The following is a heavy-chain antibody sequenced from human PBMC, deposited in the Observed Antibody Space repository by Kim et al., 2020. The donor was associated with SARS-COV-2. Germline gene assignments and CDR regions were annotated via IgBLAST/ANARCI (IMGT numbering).Heavy chain of an antibody. J-gene: IGHJ6*02. CDR2: ISYDGSNK. Sequence: GGSLRLPCAASGFTFSSYGMHWVRQAPGKGLEWVAVISYDGSNKYYADSVKGRFTISRDNSKNTLYLQMNSLRAEDTAVYYCAKDTLRGGDFWSGYYYYGMDVWGQGTTVTVSS. CDR1: GFTFSSYG. CDR3: AKDTLRGGDFWSGYYYYGMDV. D-gene: IGHD3-3*01. V-gene: IGHV3-30*18.